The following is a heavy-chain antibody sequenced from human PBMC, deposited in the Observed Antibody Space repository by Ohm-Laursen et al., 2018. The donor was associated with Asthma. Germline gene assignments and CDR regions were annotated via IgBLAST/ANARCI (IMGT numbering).Heavy chain of an antibody. J-gene: IGHJ6*02. CDR3: ARDMYYYGSGSLSIYYYYGMDV. CDR2: ISYDGSNK. CDR1: GFTFSSYS. V-gene: IGHV3-30*03. Sequence: LRLSCAASGFTFSSYSMNWVRQAPGKGLEWVAVISYDGSNKYYADSVKGRFTISRDNSKNTLYLQMNSLRAEDTAVYYCARDMYYYGSGSLSIYYYYGMDVWGQGTTVTVSS. D-gene: IGHD3-10*01.